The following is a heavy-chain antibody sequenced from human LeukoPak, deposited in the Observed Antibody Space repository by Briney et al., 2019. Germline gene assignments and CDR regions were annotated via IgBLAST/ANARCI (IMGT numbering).Heavy chain of an antibody. Sequence: ASVKVSCKASGYTFTSYGISWVRQAPGQRLEWMGWISAYNGNTNYAQKLQGRVTMTTDTSTSTAYMELRSLRSDDTAVYYCARDPYGSRFSYYMDVWGKGTTVTVSS. CDR2: ISAYNGNT. J-gene: IGHJ6*03. D-gene: IGHD3-10*01. V-gene: IGHV1-18*01. CDR1: GYTFTSYG. CDR3: ARDPYGSRFSYYMDV.